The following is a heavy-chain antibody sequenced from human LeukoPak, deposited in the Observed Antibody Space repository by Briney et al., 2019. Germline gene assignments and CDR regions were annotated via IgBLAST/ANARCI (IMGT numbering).Heavy chain of an antibody. D-gene: IGHD3-22*01. CDR3: AREGYDSSGYPRLLDY. V-gene: IGHV3-53*04. CDR2: LHATGGT. J-gene: IGHJ4*02. CDR1: GLTVSSNY. Sequence: GGSLRLSCAASGLTVSSNYITWVRQPPGKGLEWVSVLHATGGTYYADSVKGRFTISRHISKNTVYLQMNSLRAEDTAVYYCAREGYDSSGYPRLLDYWGQGTLVTVSS.